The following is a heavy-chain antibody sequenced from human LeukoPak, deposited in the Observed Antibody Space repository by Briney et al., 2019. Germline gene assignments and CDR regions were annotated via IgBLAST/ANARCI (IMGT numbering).Heavy chain of an antibody. D-gene: IGHD6-13*01. CDR2: IIPILGIA. J-gene: IGHJ4*02. Sequence: SVKGSCKAPGGTFSSYAISCVRQAPGQGLEWMGRIIPILGIANYAQKIQGRVTITADKSTSTAYMELSSVRSEDTAVYYCAGAAAGIGIHLDYWGEGTLVADCS. CDR1: GGTFSSYA. V-gene: IGHV1-69*04. CDR3: AGAAAGIGIHLDY.